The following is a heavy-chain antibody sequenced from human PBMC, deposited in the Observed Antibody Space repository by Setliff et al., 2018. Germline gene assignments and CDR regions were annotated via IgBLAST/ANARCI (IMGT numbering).Heavy chain of an antibody. CDR1: GYTFISYG. CDR2: ISTNNGKT. V-gene: IGHV1-18*01. J-gene: IGHJ4*02. D-gene: IGHD6-19*01. CDR3: ARTPPNRGLSNGWYVDY. Sequence: ASVKVSCKASGYTFISYGISWLRQAPGQGFEWMGWISTNNGKTEYSQKVQGRVTMTTDRSTSTIYMELRSLRSDDTAVYYCARTPPNRGLSNGWYVDYWGQGALVTAPQ.